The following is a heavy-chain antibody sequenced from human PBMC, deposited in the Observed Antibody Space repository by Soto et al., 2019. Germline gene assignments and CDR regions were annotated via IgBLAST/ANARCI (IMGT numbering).Heavy chain of an antibody. D-gene: IGHD2-15*01. Sequence: PSETLSLTCAVYGGSFSGYYWSWIRQPPGKGLEWIGEINHSGSTNYNPSLKSRVTISVDTSKNQFSLKLSSVTAADTAVYYCASVPGVTYTGGASYATPYYFDYWGQGTLVTVSS. J-gene: IGHJ4*02. V-gene: IGHV4-34*01. CDR3: ASVPGVTYTGGASYATPYYFDY. CDR2: INHSGST. CDR1: GGSFSGYY.